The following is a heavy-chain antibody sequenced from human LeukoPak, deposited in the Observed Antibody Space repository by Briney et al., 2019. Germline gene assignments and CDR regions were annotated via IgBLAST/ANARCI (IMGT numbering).Heavy chain of an antibody. CDR1: GGSFSGYY. CDR3: AWGDDSSGYYHRAAFDI. J-gene: IGHJ3*02. Sequence: SETLSLTCAVYGGSFSGYYWSWIRQPPGKGLEWIGEINHSGSTNYNPSLKSRVTISVDTSKNQFSLKLSSVTAADTAVYYCAWGDDSSGYYHRAAFDIWGQGTMVTVSS. V-gene: IGHV4-34*01. CDR2: INHSGST. D-gene: IGHD3-22*01.